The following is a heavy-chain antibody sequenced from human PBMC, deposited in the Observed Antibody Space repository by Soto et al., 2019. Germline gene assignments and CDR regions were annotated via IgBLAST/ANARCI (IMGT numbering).Heavy chain of an antibody. V-gene: IGHV1-3*01. CDR2: INAGNGNT. J-gene: IGHJ4*02. CDR1: GYTFTSYA. Sequence: GASVKVSCKASGYTFTSYAMHWVRQAPGQRLEWMGWINAGNGNTKYSQKFQGRVTITRDTSASTAYMELSSLRSEDTAVYYCARDMGYCSSTSCYTHPSFDYWGQGTLVTVSS. CDR3: ARDMGYCSSTSCYTHPSFDY. D-gene: IGHD2-2*02.